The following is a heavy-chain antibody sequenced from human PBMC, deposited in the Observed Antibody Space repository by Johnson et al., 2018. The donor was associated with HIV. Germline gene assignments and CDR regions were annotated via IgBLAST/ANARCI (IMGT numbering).Heavy chain of an antibody. CDR1: GFTFSDYY. D-gene: IGHD3-16*01. CDR3: ARRRSDGDAFVI. J-gene: IGHJ3*02. CDR2: ISSSGSTI. V-gene: IGHV3-11*04. Sequence: QVQLVESGGGLVKPGGSLRLSCATSGFTFSDYYMSWIRQPPGKGLEWLSYISSSGSTIYYADSVKGRFTISRDNAKNSLYLQMNSLRAEDTAVYYCARRRSDGDAFVIWGQGTMVTVSS.